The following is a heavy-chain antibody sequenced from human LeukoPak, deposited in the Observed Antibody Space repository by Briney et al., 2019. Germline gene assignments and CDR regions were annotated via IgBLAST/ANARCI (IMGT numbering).Heavy chain of an antibody. V-gene: IGHV1-8*01. CDR3: ARGNSGYEIYYYYYMDV. CDR2: MNPNSDNT. Sequence: ASVKVSCKASGHTFTSYDINWVRQATGQGLEWMGWMNPNSDNTGYAQKFQGRVTMTRNTSISTAYMELRSLRSDDTAVYYCARGNSGYEIYYYYYMDVWGKGTTVTVSS. D-gene: IGHD5-12*01. CDR1: GHTFTSYD. J-gene: IGHJ6*03.